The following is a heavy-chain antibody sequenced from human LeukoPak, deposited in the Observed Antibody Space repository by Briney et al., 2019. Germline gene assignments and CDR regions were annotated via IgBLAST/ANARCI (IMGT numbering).Heavy chain of an antibody. D-gene: IGHD3-16*01. CDR3: ARDLQPMTLGVHWFDP. CDR1: GFTFSSYS. J-gene: IGHJ5*02. V-gene: IGHV3-21*01. Sequence: GGSLRLSCTASGFTFSSYSMNWVRQAPGKGLEWVSSIGGSSSYIYYADSVKGRFTISRDNAKNSLYLQMNSLRAEDTAVYYCARDLQPMTLGVHWFDPWGQGTLVTVSS. CDR2: IGGSSSYI.